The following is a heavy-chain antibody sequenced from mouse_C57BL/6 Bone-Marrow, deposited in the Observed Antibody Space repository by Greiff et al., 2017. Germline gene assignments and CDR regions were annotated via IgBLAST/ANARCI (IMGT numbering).Heavy chain of an antibody. CDR1: GYTFTSYW. J-gene: IGHJ3*01. CDR3: ARYGTEAWFAY. Sequence: QVQLQQPGAELVRPGSSVKLSCKASGYTFTSYWMDWVKQRPGQGLEWIGNIYPSDSETHYNQKFKDKATLTVDKSSSTAYMQLSSLTSEDSAVYYCARYGTEAWFAYWGQGTLVTVSA. CDR2: IYPSDSET. V-gene: IGHV1-61*01. D-gene: IGHD4-1*01.